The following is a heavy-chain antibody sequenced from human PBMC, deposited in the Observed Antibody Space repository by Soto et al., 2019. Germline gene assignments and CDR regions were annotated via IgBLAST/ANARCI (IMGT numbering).Heavy chain of an antibody. CDR2: IFHDGTA. CDR1: GVSISSGNW. V-gene: IGHV4-4*02. J-gene: IGHJ4*02. CDR3: ARLVYDPRLNYMYFDF. D-gene: IGHD2-8*01. Sequence: SETLSLTXAVSGVSISSGNWWTWVRQTPQRGLEYIGEIFHDGTANYYPSFERRVAISVDTSKNQFSLKLTSVTAADTAIYFCARLVYDPRLNYMYFDFWGQGALVTVSS.